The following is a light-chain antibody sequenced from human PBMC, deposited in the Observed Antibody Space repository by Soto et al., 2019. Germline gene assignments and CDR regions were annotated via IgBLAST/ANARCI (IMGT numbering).Light chain of an antibody. J-gene: IGLJ1*01. Sequence: QSVLTQPASVSGSPGQSITISCTGTSGDVGGYNYVSWYQHHPGKAPQLMIYEVSNRPSGISNRFSGSKSGNTASLTISGLQAEDEADYYCSSYTSSTNYVFGTGTKLTVL. CDR3: SSYTSSTNYV. V-gene: IGLV2-14*01. CDR2: EVS. CDR1: SGDVGGYNY.